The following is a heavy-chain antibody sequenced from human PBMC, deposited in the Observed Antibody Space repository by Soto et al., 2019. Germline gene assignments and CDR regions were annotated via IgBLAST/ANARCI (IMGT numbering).Heavy chain of an antibody. D-gene: IGHD6-13*01. CDR3: AKDKYSSSPNWFDP. CDR1: GFTFSSYA. J-gene: IGHJ5*02. V-gene: IGHV3-23*01. CDR2: ISGSGDTT. Sequence: PGGSLRLSCAASGFTFSSYAMSWVRQAPGKGPEWVSAISGSGDTTYYADSVKGRFTISRDNSKNTLYLQMNSLRAEDTAIYYCAKDKYSSSPNWFDPWGQGTLVTVSS.